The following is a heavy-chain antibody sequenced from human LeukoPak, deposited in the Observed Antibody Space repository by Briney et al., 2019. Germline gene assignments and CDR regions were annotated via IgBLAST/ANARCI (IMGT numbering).Heavy chain of an antibody. CDR3: ARGPGGGYDWLGH. CDR2: SNPSSGGT. Sequence: ASVKVSCKASGYIFTGYYLHWVRHAPGQGLEWMGWSNPSSGGTNYAQKFQGRVTMTRDTSISTAYMELSRLRSDDTAVYYCARGPGGGYDWLGHWGQGTLVTVSS. CDR1: GYIFTGYY. J-gene: IGHJ4*02. D-gene: IGHD5-12*01. V-gene: IGHV1-2*02.